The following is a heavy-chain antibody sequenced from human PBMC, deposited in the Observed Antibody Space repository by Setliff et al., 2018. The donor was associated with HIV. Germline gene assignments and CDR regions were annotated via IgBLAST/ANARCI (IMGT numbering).Heavy chain of an antibody. J-gene: IGHJ6*03. CDR1: GYPFTRYG. CDR2: ISPYDGKT. D-gene: IGHD5-12*01. CDR3: ARLMATTGGGNYYYYMDV. V-gene: IGHV1-18*01. Sequence: ASVKVSCKASGYPFTRYGISWLRQARGQGIEWMGWISPYDGKTRYAQKIKGRVTMTTDTSTTTAYMELRGLTSDDTAVYYCARLMATTGGGNYYYYMDVWGKGTTVTVSS.